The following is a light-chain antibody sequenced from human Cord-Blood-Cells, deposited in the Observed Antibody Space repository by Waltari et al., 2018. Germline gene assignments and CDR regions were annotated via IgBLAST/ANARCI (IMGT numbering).Light chain of an antibody. V-gene: IGKV3-11*01. J-gene: IGKJ4*01. CDR2: DAS. Sequence: EIVLTQSPATLSLSPGDRATLSCRASQSVSSYLAWYQQKHGQAPRLLIYDASNRATGIPARFSGSGSGTDFTLTISSLEPEDFAVYYCQQRSNWLLTFGGGTKVEIK. CDR3: QQRSNWLLT. CDR1: QSVSSY.